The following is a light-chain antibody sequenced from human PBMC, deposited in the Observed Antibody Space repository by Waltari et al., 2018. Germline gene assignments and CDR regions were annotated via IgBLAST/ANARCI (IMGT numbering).Light chain of an antibody. CDR1: QGISSW. Sequence: DIQMTQSPSSVSASVGDRGNITCRVSQGISSWLAWYQQKPGKGPNLLIFAASNLQSGVPSRFSGSGSGTDFTLTISGLQPEDSATYFCQQGSSFPPTFGHGTKVEIK. J-gene: IGKJ1*01. V-gene: IGKV1-12*01. CDR2: AAS. CDR3: QQGSSFPPT.